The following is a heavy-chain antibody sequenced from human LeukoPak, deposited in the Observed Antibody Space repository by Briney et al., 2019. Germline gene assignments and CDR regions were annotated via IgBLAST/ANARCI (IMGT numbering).Heavy chain of an antibody. Sequence: SETLSLTCTVSGGSISSYYWSWIRQPAGKGLERIGRIYTSGSTNYNPSLKSRVTISVDTSKNQFSLKLSSVTAADTAVYYCAREVDSSREVWFDPWGQGTLVTVSS. D-gene: IGHD6-13*01. CDR2: IYTSGST. CDR1: GGSISSYY. J-gene: IGHJ5*02. V-gene: IGHV4-4*07. CDR3: AREVDSSREVWFDP.